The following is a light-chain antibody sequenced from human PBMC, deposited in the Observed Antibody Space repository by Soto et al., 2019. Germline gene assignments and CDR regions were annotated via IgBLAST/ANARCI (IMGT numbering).Light chain of an antibody. Sequence: DIVMTQSPDSLAVSLGERATINCKSNQSLLDRSNNKNYLAWYQQKPRQPPTLLIYWASTRESGVPDRFSGSGSGTDFTLTLNSLQPEDVAVYYCQQYYDSPRTFGQGTRVEI. CDR2: WAS. J-gene: IGKJ1*01. V-gene: IGKV4-1*01. CDR1: QSLLDRSNNKNY. CDR3: QQYYDSPRT.